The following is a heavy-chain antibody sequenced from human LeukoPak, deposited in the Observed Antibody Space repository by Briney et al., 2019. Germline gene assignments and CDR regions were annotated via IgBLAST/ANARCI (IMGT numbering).Heavy chain of an antibody. CDR3: AAVLGYCSGGSCYSDY. CDR2: IVVGSGNT. CDR1: GFTFTSSA. J-gene: IGHJ4*02. D-gene: IGHD2-15*01. V-gene: IGHV1-58*01. Sequence: SVKVSCKASGFTFTSSAVQWVRQARGQRLEWIGWIVVGSGNTNYAQKFQERVTITRDVSTSTAYMELSSLRSEDTAVYYCAAVLGYCSGGSCYSDYWGQGTLVTVSS.